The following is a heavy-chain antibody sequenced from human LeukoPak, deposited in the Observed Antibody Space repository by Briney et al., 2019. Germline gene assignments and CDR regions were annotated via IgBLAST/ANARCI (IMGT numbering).Heavy chain of an antibody. V-gene: IGHV6-1*01. CDR2: TYYRSKWYN. D-gene: IGHD3-10*01. CDR1: GDSVSSNSAA. CDR3: ARGGFGSGSYYLF. J-gene: IGHJ4*02. Sequence: SQTLSLTCAISGDSVSSNSAAWNWLRQSPSRGLEWLGRTYYRSKWYNDYAVSVKSRIIISPDTSKNQFSLQLNSVTPEDTAVYYCARGGFGSGSYYLFWGQGTLVTVSS.